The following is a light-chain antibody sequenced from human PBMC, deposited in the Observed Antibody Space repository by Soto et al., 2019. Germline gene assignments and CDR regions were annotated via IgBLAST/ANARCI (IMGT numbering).Light chain of an antibody. CDR2: GAS. Sequence: EIVLTQSPGTLSLSPGERATLSCRASQSVSSSYLAWYQQKPGQAPRLLIDGASSRATGIPDRFSVSGSGTDFTLTISRLEPEDFAVYYCQQRNIWHTCGPGPKVDIK. J-gene: IGKJ3*01. V-gene: IGKV3D-20*02. CDR1: QSVSSSY. CDR3: QQRNIWHT.